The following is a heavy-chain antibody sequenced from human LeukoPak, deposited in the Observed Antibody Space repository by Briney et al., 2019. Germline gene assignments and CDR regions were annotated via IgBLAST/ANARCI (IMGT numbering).Heavy chain of an antibody. CDR1: GFTFSSYA. V-gene: IGHV3-23*01. Sequence: GGSLRLSCAASGFTFSSYAMSWVRQAPGKGLEWVSAISGSGGSTYYADSVKGRFTIPRDNSKNTLYLQMNSLRAEDTAVYYCASRDYYDSSGYNDAFDIWGQGTMVTVSS. CDR2: ISGSGGST. D-gene: IGHD3-22*01. CDR3: ASRDYYDSSGYNDAFDI. J-gene: IGHJ3*02.